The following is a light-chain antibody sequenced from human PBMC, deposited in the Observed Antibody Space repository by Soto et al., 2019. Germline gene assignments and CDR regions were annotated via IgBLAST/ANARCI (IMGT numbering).Light chain of an antibody. CDR2: AAS. J-gene: IGKJ2*01. CDR1: QAISSY. CDR3: QQVSSYPYT. Sequence: DIQLTQSPSFLSASVGDRVNITCRASQAISSYFAWYQVKPGKAPQLLIYAASTLQSGVPSRFSGKGSGTEFTLTISSLLPEDFAMYYCQQVSSYPYTFGQGTKVDIK. V-gene: IGKV1-9*01.